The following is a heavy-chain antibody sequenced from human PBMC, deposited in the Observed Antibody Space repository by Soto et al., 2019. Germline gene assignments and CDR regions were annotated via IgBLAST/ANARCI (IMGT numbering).Heavy chain of an antibody. CDR2: ISYDGSNK. V-gene: IGHV3-30-3*01. CDR1: GFTFSSYA. CDR3: ARADIVATVVTY. Sequence: QVQLVESGGGVVQPGRSLRLSCAASGFTFSSYAMHWVRQAPGKGPEWVAVISYDGSNKYYADSVKGRFTISRDNSKNTLYLQMNSLRAEDTAVYYCARADIVATVVTYWGQGTLVTVSS. J-gene: IGHJ4*02. D-gene: IGHD5-12*01.